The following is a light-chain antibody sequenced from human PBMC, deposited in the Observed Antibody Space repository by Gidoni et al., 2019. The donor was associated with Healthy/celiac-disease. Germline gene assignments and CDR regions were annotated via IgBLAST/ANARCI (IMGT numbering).Light chain of an antibody. J-gene: IGKJ1*01. CDR2: AAA. Sequence: DIQMTQSPSSLSASVGDRVTITCRASQSISSHLNWYQQKPGKAPKLLIYAAASLQSGVPSRFGGSGSGTDYTLTISSLQPEDFATYYCQQSYSTPRTFGQGTKVEIK. CDR3: QQSYSTPRT. V-gene: IGKV1-39*01. CDR1: QSISSH.